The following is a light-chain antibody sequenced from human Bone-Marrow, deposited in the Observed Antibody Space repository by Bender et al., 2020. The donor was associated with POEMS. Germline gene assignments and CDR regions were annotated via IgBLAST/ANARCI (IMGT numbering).Light chain of an antibody. J-gene: IGLJ3*02. CDR1: SSDVGSYNL. Sequence: QSALTQPASMSGSPGQSITISCTGTSSDVGSYNLVSWYQQHPGKAPKLMIYEVSKRPSGVPDRFSGSKSGNTASLTVSGLRSGDEADYYCSSYTSSSTWVFGGGTKLTVL. V-gene: IGLV2-14*02. CDR2: EVS. CDR3: SSYTSSSTWV.